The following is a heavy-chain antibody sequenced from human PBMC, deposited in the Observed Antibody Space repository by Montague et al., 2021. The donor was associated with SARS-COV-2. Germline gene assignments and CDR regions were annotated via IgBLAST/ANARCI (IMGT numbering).Heavy chain of an antibody. J-gene: IGHJ3*02. Sequence: SETLSLTCTVSGGSISSGDYYWSWIRQPPGKGLDWNGYNYYSGSTYYNPSLKSRVTISVDTSKNPFSLKLITVTAAATAEYSCARQENSSGWFEPDAFDIWGQGTMVTVSS. CDR3: ARQENSSGWFEPDAFDI. CDR2: NYYSGST. V-gene: IGHV4-39*01. D-gene: IGHD6-19*01. CDR1: GGSISSGDYY.